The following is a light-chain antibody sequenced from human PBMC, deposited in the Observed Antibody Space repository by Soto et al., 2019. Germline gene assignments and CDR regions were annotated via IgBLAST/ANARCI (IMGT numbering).Light chain of an antibody. Sequence: ENVLTQSPGTLSLSPGERATLSCRASQSVSSSYLAWFQQKPGQPPRVLIYGASSRATGIPDRFSGSGSGTDFTLTISRLGPEDFAVYYCQQYGSSPWTFGQGTKVEIK. J-gene: IGKJ1*01. CDR3: QQYGSSPWT. V-gene: IGKV3-20*01. CDR1: QSVSSSY. CDR2: GAS.